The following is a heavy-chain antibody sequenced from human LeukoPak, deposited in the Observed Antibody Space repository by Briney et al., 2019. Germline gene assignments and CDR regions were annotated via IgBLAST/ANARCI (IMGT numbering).Heavy chain of an antibody. Sequence: PSETLSLTCTVSGYSISSGYYWGWIRQPPGKGLEWVSSISSSSSYIYYADSVKGRFTISRDNAKNSLYLQMNSLRAEDTAVYYCARDLVGVWGKGTTVTVSS. J-gene: IGHJ6*04. CDR3: ARDLVGV. CDR1: GYSISSGYY. V-gene: IGHV3-21*01. CDR2: ISSSSSYI.